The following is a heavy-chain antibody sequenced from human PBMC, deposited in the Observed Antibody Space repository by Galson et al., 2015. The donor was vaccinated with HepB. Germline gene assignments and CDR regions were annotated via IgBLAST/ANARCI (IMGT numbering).Heavy chain of an antibody. V-gene: IGHV3-49*03. CDR2: IRSKAYGGTT. CDR3: TRVIAAAGTPDDY. J-gene: IGHJ4*02. Sequence: SLRLSCAASGFTFGDYAMSWFRQAPGKGLEWVGFIRSKAYGGTTEYAASVKGRFTISRDDSKSIAYLQMNSLKTEDTAVYYCTRVIAAAGTPDDYWGQGTLVTVSS. D-gene: IGHD6-13*01. CDR1: GFTFGDYA.